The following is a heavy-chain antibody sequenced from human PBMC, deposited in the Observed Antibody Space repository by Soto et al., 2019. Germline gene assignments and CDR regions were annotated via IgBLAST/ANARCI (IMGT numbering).Heavy chain of an antibody. D-gene: IGHD3-10*01. V-gene: IGHV4-59*01. CDR2: IYYSGST. Sequence: QVQLQESGPGLVKPSETLSLTCTVSGGSISSYYWSWIRQPPGKGLEWIGYIYYSGSTNYNPSLKHRVIISVDTSKKPFSLTLSSVTAADTAVYYCARENLLLWLGELLQQWYFDLWGRGTLVTVSS. CDR1: GGSISSYY. J-gene: IGHJ2*01. CDR3: ARENLLLWLGELLQQWYFDL.